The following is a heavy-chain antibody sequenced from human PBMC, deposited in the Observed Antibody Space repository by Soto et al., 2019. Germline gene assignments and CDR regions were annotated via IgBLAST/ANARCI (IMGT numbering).Heavy chain of an antibody. V-gene: IGHV3-66*02. CDR3: ASLWGPGYWYFDL. D-gene: IGHD3-16*01. CDR1: GFTVSSNY. Sequence: GGSLILSCAASGFTVSSNYMSWVRQAPGKGLEWVSVIYSGGSTYYADSVKGRFTISRDNSKNTLYLQMNSLRAEDTAVDDCASLWGPGYWYFDLWGRGTLVTVSS. J-gene: IGHJ2*01. CDR2: IYSGGST.